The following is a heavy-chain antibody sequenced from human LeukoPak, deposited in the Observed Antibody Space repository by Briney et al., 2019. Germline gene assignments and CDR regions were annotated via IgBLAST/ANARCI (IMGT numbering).Heavy chain of an antibody. CDR1: RFTFRSYP. V-gene: IGHV3-64D*09. Sequence: GGSLRLSCSASRFTFRSYPMQCVRQAPGKGLEYVSGISDNGGSTYYADSVKGRFTISRDNSMNTLYLQMSSLRPEDTAVYYCLFPQSGYSHGYGYWGQGTLVTVSS. CDR2: ISDNGGST. D-gene: IGHD5-18*01. CDR3: LFPQSGYSHGYGY. J-gene: IGHJ4*02.